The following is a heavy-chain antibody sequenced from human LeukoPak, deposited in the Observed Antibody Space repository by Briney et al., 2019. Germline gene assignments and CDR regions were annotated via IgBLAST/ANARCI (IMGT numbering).Heavy chain of an antibody. CDR1: GFTFSSYA. D-gene: IGHD3-9*01. Sequence: GGSLRLSCAASGFTFSSYAMSWVRQAPGKGLERVSAISGSGGSTYYADSVKGRFTISRDNSKNTLYLQMNSLRAEDTAVYYCAKDTVRYFDWLIFDCWGQGTLVTVSS. J-gene: IGHJ4*02. CDR3: AKDTVRYFDWLIFDC. CDR2: ISGSGGST. V-gene: IGHV3-23*01.